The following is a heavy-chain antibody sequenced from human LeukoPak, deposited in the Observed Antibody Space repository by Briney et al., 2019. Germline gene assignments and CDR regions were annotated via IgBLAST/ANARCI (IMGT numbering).Heavy chain of an antibody. J-gene: IGHJ4*02. CDR1: GFTFSNYA. Sequence: GRSLRLSCAASGFTFSNYAMHWVRQAPGKGLEWVAVISIDGSIEHYAASVKGRFTISRDNSKNTLFVEMNSLRAEDTAVYYCAREGEGRAWSSLDYWGQRTLVTVSS. CDR3: AREGEGRAWSSLDY. V-gene: IGHV3-30*04. CDR2: ISIDGSIE. D-gene: IGHD6-19*01.